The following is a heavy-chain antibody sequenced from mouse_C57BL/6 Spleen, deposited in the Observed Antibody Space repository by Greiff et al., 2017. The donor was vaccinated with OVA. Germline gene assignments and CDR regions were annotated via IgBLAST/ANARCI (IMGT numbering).Heavy chain of an antibody. CDR1: GYTFTSYW. V-gene: IGHV1-61*01. J-gene: IGHJ4*01. CDR2: IYPSDSET. D-gene: IGHD3-2*02. CDR3: ARGGDSSGYYAMDY. Sequence: VKLQQPGAELVRPGSSVKLSCKASGYTFTSYWMDWVKQRPGQGLEWIGNIYPSDSETHYNQKFKDKATLTVDKSSSTAYMQLSSLTSEDSAVYYCARGGDSSGYYAMDYWGQGTSVTVSS.